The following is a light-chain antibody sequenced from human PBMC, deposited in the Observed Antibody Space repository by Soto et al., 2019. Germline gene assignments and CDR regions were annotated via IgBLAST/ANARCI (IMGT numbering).Light chain of an antibody. CDR1: QGISSY. J-gene: IGKJ5*01. Sequence: DIQLTQSPSFLSASVGDRVTITCRASQGISSYLAWYQRKPGKAPKLLIYSASTLQSGVPSRFSGSGSGTEVTLTISSRQPEDFAIYYCQQFNSYPITFGQGTRLEIK. CDR2: SAS. CDR3: QQFNSYPIT. V-gene: IGKV1-9*01.